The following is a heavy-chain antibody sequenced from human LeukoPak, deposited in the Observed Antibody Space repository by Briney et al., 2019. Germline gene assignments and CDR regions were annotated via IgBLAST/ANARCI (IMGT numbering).Heavy chain of an antibody. CDR3: ARDGSGVWFDY. V-gene: IGHV1-18*01. D-gene: IGHD3-10*01. CDR2: INAYNGDT. CDR1: IYTFTSYG. J-gene: IGHJ4*02. Sequence: ASVKVSCKASIYTFTSYGISWVRQAPGQGLEWMAWINAYNGDTNYAQKFQGRVTLTTETSTSTAYMELRSLRSDDTAVYFCARDGSGVWFDYWGQGTLVTVSS.